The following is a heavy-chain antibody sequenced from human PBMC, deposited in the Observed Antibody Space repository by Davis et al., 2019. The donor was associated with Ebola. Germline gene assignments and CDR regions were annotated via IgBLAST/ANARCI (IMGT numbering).Heavy chain of an antibody. CDR3: ARSSPPMSSSGYYPIDY. Sequence: ASVKVSCKASGYTFTSYGISWVRQAPGQGLEWMGWISAYNGNTNYAQKLQGRVTMTTDTSTSTAYMELRSLRSDDTAVYYCARSSPPMSSSGYYPIDYWGQGTLVTVSS. CDR1: GYTFTSYG. V-gene: IGHV1-18*01. D-gene: IGHD3-22*01. J-gene: IGHJ4*02. CDR2: ISAYNGNT.